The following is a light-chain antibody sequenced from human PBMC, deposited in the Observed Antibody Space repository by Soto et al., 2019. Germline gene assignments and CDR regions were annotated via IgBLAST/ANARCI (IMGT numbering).Light chain of an antibody. CDR2: DAS. V-gene: IGKV3-11*01. CDR3: QQRSNWPLT. CDR1: QGIGRC. J-gene: IGKJ3*01. Sequence: EIVLTQSPDTLSLSPGESATLSCRASQGIGRCLAWFQQKPGQAPRLLIYDASTRATGIPARFSGSGSGTDFTLTISSLEPEDFAVYYCQQRSNWPLTFGPGTKVEI.